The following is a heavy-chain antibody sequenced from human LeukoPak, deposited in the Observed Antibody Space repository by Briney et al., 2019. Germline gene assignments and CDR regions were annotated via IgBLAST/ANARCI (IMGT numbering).Heavy chain of an antibody. CDR2: INPNSGGT. V-gene: IGHV1-2*04. CDR1: GYTFTGYY. CDR3: ARTGFGELLYDY. Sequence: ASVKVSCTASGYTFTGYYMHWVRQAPGQGLEWMGWINPNSGGTNYAQTFQGWVTMTRDTSISTAYMELSRLRSDDTAVYYCARTGFGELLYDYWGQGTLVTVSS. D-gene: IGHD3-10*01. J-gene: IGHJ4*02.